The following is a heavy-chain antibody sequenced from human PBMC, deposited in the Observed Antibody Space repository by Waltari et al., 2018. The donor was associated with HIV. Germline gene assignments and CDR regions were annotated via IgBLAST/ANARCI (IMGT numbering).Heavy chain of an antibody. CDR2: MSSGGRSQ. Sequence: LVGSGGRLVQPGGVFGLFWLAFGFTFKNLCFQLGRPGLGQGLEWVALMSSGGRSQVYTGSVQGRFSVSRDNCGNTRYLQMNGGDPEDAAVYFCARAARQWLIQYWGQGTLVTVSS. D-gene: IGHD6-19*01. CDR1: GFTFKNLC. CDR3: ARAARQWLIQY. J-gene: IGHJ4*02. V-gene: IGHV3-30*04.